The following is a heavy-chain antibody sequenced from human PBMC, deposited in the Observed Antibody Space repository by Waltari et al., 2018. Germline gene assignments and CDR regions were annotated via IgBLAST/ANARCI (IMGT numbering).Heavy chain of an antibody. CDR1: GYTFTSYA. J-gene: IGHJ6*02. V-gene: IGHV7-4-1*02. CDR3: ATTTVTTYYYYGMDV. D-gene: IGHD4-17*01. Sequence: QVHLVQSGSELKKPGASVKVSCKASGYTFTSYAMNWVRQAPGQGLEWMGWINTNTGNPTYAQVFTGRFVFSLDTSVSTAYLQISSLKAEDTAVYYCATTTVTTYYYYGMDVWGQGTTVTVSS. CDR2: INTNTGNP.